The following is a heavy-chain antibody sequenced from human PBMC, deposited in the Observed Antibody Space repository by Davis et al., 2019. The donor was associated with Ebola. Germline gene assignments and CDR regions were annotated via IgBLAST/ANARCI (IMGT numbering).Heavy chain of an antibody. Sequence: PGGSLRLSCAASGFTFSSYWMSWVRQAPGKGLEWVANIKQDGSEQYYVDSVKGRFTISSDNAKNSLYLQMNSLRAEDTAVYYCARESAPGYSSGWYFDNWFDPWGQGTLVTVSS. CDR3: ARESAPGYSSGWYFDNWFDP. V-gene: IGHV3-7*01. D-gene: IGHD6-19*01. J-gene: IGHJ5*02. CDR2: IKQDGSEQ. CDR1: GFTFSSYW.